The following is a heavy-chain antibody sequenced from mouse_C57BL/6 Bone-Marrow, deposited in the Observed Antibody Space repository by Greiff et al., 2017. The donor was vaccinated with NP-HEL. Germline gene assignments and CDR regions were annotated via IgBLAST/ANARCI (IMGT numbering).Heavy chain of an antibody. J-gene: IGHJ4*01. CDR3: TTGGMDY. V-gene: IGHV14-4*01. Sequence: EVQLQQSGAELVRPGASVTLSCTASGFNIKDDYMHWVKQRPEQGLEWIGWIDPENGDTEYASKFQGKATITADTSSNTAYLQRSSLTSWDTAVYYCTTGGMDYWGQGTSVTVSS. CDR2: IDPENGDT. CDR1: GFNIKDDY.